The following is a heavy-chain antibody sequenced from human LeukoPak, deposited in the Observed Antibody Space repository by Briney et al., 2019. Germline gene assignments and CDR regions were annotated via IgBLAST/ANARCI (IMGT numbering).Heavy chain of an antibody. CDR2: IYYSGST. V-gene: IGHV4-59*01. CDR3: ARVNGYDWESFYDY. J-gene: IGHJ4*02. CDR1: GGSISSYY. D-gene: IGHD5-12*01. Sequence: PSETLSLTCTVSGGSISSYYWSWIRQPPGKGLEWIGYIYYSGSTNYNPSLKSRVTISVDTSKNQFSLKLRSVTAADTAVYYCARVNGYDWESFYDYWGQGTLVTVSS.